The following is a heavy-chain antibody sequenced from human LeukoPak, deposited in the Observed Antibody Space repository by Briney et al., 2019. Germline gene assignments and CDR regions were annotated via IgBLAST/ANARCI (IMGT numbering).Heavy chain of an antibody. D-gene: IGHD2-2*01. Sequence: GGSLRLSCAASGFTFSSYWMSWVRQAPGKGLEWVANIKQDGSQKYYVDSVRGRFTISRDNAKNSLYLQMNSLRAEDTAVYYCARERIVVVLAARDFDYWGQGTLVTVSS. V-gene: IGHV3-7*01. CDR3: ARERIVVVLAARDFDY. CDR1: GFTFSSYW. CDR2: IKQDGSQK. J-gene: IGHJ4*02.